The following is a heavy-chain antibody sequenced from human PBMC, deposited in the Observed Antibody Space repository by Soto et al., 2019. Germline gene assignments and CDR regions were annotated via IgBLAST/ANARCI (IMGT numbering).Heavy chain of an antibody. CDR3: AGDSSSSGLLDY. V-gene: IGHV3-21*01. D-gene: IGHD6-6*01. J-gene: IGHJ4*02. CDR1: GFAFNNYG. Sequence: GGSLRLSCTVSGFAFNNYGINWVRQAPGKGLEWVSSISKSGYTYYSDSVKGRFAISRDNDKSSVSLQMNTLRVEDTAVYYCAGDSSSSGLLDYWGQGTRVTVSS. CDR2: ISKSGYT.